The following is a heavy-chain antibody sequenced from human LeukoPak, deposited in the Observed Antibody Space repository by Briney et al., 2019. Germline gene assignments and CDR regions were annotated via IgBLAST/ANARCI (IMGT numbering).Heavy chain of an antibody. CDR1: GVSISSGTYY. Sequence: SETLSLTCTVSGVSISSGTYYWGWIRQPPGKGLEWIGSIYYSGSTYYNPSLKSRVTISVDTSKNQFSLKLSSVTAADTAVYYCARDLGGYEGLNWGQGTLVTISS. J-gene: IGHJ4*02. V-gene: IGHV4-39*07. CDR3: ARDLGGYEGLN. D-gene: IGHD5-12*01. CDR2: IYYSGST.